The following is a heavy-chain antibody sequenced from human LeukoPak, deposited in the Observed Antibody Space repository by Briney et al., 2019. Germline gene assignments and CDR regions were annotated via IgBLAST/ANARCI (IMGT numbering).Heavy chain of an antibody. CDR3: ARHPGGLQPHFDY. Sequence: ASETLSLTCTVSGGSISSSSYYWGWIRQPPGKGLEGIGGIYYSGSTYYNPSLKSRVTISVDTSKNQFSLKLSSVTAADTAVYHCARHPGGLQPHFDYWGQGTLVTVSS. D-gene: IGHD5-24*01. CDR2: IYYSGST. V-gene: IGHV4-39*01. CDR1: GGSISSSSYY. J-gene: IGHJ4*02.